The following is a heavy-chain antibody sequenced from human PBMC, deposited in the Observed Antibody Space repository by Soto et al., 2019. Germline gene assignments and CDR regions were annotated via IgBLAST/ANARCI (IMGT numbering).Heavy chain of an antibody. CDR2: ISSSSSTI. D-gene: IGHD4-17*01. CDR1: GFTFSSYS. J-gene: IGHJ5*02. Sequence: GGSLRLSCAASGFTFSSYSMNWVRQAPGKGLEWVSYISSSSSTIYYADSVKGRFTISRDNAKNSLYLQMNSLRDEDTAVYYCARENYGDYLNWFDPWGQGTLVTVSS. CDR3: ARENYGDYLNWFDP. V-gene: IGHV3-48*02.